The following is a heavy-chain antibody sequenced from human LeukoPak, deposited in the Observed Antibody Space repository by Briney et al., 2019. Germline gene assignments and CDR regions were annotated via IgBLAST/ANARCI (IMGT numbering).Heavy chain of an antibody. CDR2: IYYSGST. J-gene: IGHJ4*02. CDR1: GGSISSYY. Sequence: SETLSLTCTVSGGSISSYYWSWLRQPPGKGLEWIGYIYYSGSTNYNPSLKSRVTISVDTSKNQFSLKLSSVTAADTAVYYCARGIAAAGIDYWGQGTLVTVSS. CDR3: ARGIAAAGIDY. V-gene: IGHV4-59*01. D-gene: IGHD6-13*01.